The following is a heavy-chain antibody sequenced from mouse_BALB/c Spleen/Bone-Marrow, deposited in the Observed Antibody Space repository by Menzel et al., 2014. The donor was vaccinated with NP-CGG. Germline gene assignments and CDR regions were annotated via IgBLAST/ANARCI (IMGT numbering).Heavy chain of an antibody. CDR2: IRLKSDNYAT. Sequence: VQLKESGGGLVQPGGSMKLSCVASGFTFSSYWMSWVRQSPEKGLEWVAEIRLKSDNYATHYAESVKGKFTISRDDSKSRLYLQMNSLRAEDTGIYYCTLTGTGAMDYWGQGTSVTVSS. CDR3: TLTGTGAMDY. D-gene: IGHD4-1*01. V-gene: IGHV6-6*02. J-gene: IGHJ4*01. CDR1: GFTFSSYW.